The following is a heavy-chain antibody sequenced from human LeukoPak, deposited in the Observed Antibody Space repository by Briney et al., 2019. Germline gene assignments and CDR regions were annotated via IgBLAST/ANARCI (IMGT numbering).Heavy chain of an antibody. CDR1: GFTFSSYW. CDR2: INSDGSST. V-gene: IGHV3-74*01. J-gene: IGHJ4*02. D-gene: IGHD6-19*01. CDR3: ARVRNVNSVAGTDDY. Sequence: GGSLRLSCAASGFTFSSYWMHWVRQAPGKGLVWVSRINSDGSSTSYADSVKGRFTISRDNAKNTLYLQMNSLRAEDTAVYYCARVRNVNSVAGTDDYWGQGTLVTVSS.